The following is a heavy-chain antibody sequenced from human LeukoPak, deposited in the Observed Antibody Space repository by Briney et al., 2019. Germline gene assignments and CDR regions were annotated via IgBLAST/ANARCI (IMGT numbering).Heavy chain of an antibody. J-gene: IGHJ5*02. V-gene: IGHV1-3*01. D-gene: IGHD6-13*01. Sequence: KFQGRVTITRDTSASTAYMELSSLRSEDTAVYYCARDWGAAGIHGWFDPWGQGTLVTVSS. CDR3: ARDWGAAGIHGWFDP.